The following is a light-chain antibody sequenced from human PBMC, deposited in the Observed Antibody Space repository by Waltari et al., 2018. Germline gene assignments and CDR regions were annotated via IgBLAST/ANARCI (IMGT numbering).Light chain of an antibody. Sequence: DIQITQSPSTLSASVGDRVTITCRASQSFDSWLAWYQQKPGKAPKLLIPKASTLETGVPSRFSGSGSGTDFTLTIRSLQPDDIATYYCQLYNSYSWTFGQGTKVQI. J-gene: IGKJ1*01. CDR1: QSFDSW. CDR3: QLYNSYSWT. V-gene: IGKV1-5*03. CDR2: KAS.